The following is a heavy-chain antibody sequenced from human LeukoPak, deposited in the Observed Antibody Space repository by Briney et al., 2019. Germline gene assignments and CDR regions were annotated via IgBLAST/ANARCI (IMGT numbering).Heavy chain of an antibody. CDR1: GGSISSSSYY. D-gene: IGHD4-17*01. Sequence: TSSETLSLTCTVSGGSISSSSYYWGWIRHPPGKGLEWIGSIYYSGSTYYNPSLKSRVTISVDTSKNQFSLKLSSVTAADTAVYYCADDYGDYGGAFDIWGQGTMVTVSS. CDR2: IYYSGST. V-gene: IGHV4-39*01. J-gene: IGHJ3*02. CDR3: ADDYGDYGGAFDI.